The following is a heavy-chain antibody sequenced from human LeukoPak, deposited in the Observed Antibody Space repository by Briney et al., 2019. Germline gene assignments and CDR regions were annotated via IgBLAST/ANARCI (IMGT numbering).Heavy chain of an antibody. Sequence: GGSLRLSCAGSGFTFSGYQMNWVRQAPGKGLEWLSDISSSGSTIYYADSVKGRFTISRDNAKNSLHLQTNSLRAEDTAVYYCARRSVGGSHFDYWGQGTLVTVSS. J-gene: IGHJ4*02. V-gene: IGHV3-48*03. D-gene: IGHD3-3*01. CDR1: GFTFSGYQ. CDR2: ISSSGSTI. CDR3: ARRSVGGSHFDY.